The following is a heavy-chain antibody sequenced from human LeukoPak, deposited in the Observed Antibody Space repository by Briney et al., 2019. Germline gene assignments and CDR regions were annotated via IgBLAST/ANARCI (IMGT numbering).Heavy chain of an antibody. CDR3: ARGGIAARLFPQYYYYMDV. CDR2: IKQDGSEK. D-gene: IGHD6-6*01. J-gene: IGHJ6*03. V-gene: IGHV3-7*04. Sequence: GGSLRLSCAASGFTFSSYWMSWVRQAPGKGLEWVANIKQDGSEKYYVDSVKGRFTISRDNAKNSLYLQMNSLRAEDTAVYYCARGGIAARLFPQYYYYMDVWGKGTTVTVSS. CDR1: GFTFSSYW.